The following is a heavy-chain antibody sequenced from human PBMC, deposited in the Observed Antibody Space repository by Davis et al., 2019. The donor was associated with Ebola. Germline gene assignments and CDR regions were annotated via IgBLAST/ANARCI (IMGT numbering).Heavy chain of an antibody. CDR3: ARDQRQLAGYYDWFDP. J-gene: IGHJ5*02. CDR1: GGTFSSYA. Sequence: SSVKVSCKASGGTFSSYAISWVRQAPGQGLEWMGGIIPIFGTANYAQKFQGRVTITADESTSTAYMELSSLRSEDTAVYYCARDQRQLAGYYDWFDPWGQGTLVTVSS. CDR2: IIPIFGTA. V-gene: IGHV1-69*13. D-gene: IGHD3-22*01.